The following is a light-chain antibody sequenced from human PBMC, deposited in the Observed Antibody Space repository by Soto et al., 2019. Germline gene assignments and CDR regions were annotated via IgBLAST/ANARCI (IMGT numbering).Light chain of an antibody. CDR3: SSYTSSSTLYV. CDR1: SSDVGGYNY. V-gene: IGLV2-14*01. Sequence: QSALTQPSSVSGSPGQSITISCTGTSSDVGGYNYVSWYQQHPGKAPKLMIYDASNRPSGVSNRFSGSKSGNTASLTISGFQAEDEADYYCSSYTSSSTLYVFGTGTKVTVL. J-gene: IGLJ1*01. CDR2: DAS.